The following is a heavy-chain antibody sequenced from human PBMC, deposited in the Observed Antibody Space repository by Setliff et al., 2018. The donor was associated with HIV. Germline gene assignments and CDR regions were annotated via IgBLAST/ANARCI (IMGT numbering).Heavy chain of an antibody. CDR2: IYHSGST. Sequence: PSETLSLTCAVSGYSISSGYYWGWIRQPPGKGLEWIGSIYHSGSTYYNPSLKSRVTISVETSQNLFSLRLRSVTAADTGVYYCARPGSSSYYYAMDVWGLGTTVTVSS. CDR1: GYSISSGYY. D-gene: IGHD3-10*01. CDR3: ARPGSSSYYYAMDV. V-gene: IGHV4-38-2*01. J-gene: IGHJ6*02.